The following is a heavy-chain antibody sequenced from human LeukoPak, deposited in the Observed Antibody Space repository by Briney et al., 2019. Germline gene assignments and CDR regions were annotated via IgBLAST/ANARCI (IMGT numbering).Heavy chain of an antibody. J-gene: IGHJ6*02. CDR2: ISYDGSNK. D-gene: IGHD2/OR15-2a*01. Sequence: GGSLRLSCAASGFTFSSYAMHWVRQAPGKGLEWVAVISYDGSNKYYADSVKGRFTISRDNSKNTLYLQMNSPRAEDTAVYYCARGLYERASGGYYYGMDVWGQGTTVTVSS. V-gene: IGHV3-30-3*01. CDR3: ARGLYERASGGYYYGMDV. CDR1: GFTFSSYA.